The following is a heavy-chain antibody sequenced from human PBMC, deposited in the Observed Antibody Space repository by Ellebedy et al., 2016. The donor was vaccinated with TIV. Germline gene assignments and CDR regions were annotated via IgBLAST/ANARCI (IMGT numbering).Heavy chain of an antibody. Sequence: PGGSLRLSCAVSGFSVRNNHMNWVRQAPGQGLEWVSLLNSNGRTSYAESVRGRFTISSDNSRNFVFLQMNSLRPEDTATYHCARDHAIKVAAPGYDAFDVWGQGTKVSVSA. J-gene: IGHJ3*01. CDR3: ARDHAIKVAAPGYDAFDV. D-gene: IGHD2-8*01. CDR2: LNSNGRT. CDR1: GFSVRNNH. V-gene: IGHV3-53*01.